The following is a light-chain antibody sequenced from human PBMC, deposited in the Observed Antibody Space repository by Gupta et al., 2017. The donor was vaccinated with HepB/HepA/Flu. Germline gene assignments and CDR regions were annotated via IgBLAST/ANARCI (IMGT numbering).Light chain of an antibody. Sequence: DIQMTQSPSRLSASVGDRVTITCRASQSISSWLAWYQQKPGKAPKLLIYKASSLERGVPSRFSGSGSGTEFTLTISSLQPDDFATYYCQQYNSYPWTFGQWTKVEIK. V-gene: IGKV1-5*03. J-gene: IGKJ1*01. CDR3: QQYNSYPWT. CDR2: KAS. CDR1: QSISSW.